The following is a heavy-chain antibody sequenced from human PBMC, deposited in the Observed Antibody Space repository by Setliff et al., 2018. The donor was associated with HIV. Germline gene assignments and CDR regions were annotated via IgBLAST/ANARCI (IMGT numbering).Heavy chain of an antibody. CDR3: ARGFRRFWSFYYYYYMDV. D-gene: IGHD3-3*01. CDR1: GGSISRYY. Sequence: SETLSLTCTVSGGSISRYYWSWICQPPGKGLEWIGEINHSGGTNYNPSLKSRVTMSVDASKNQFSLKLSSVTAADTAVYYCARGFRRFWSFYYYYYMDVWGKGTTVTVSS. CDR2: INHSGGT. V-gene: IGHV4-34*01. J-gene: IGHJ6*03.